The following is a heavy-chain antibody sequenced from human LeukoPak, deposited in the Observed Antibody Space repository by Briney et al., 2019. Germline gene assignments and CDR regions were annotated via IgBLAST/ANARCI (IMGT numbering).Heavy chain of an antibody. CDR3: ARESSSAYYGMDV. V-gene: IGHV1-2*02. CDR2: INPDSGGT. CDR1: GYTFTGYY. Sequence: EASVKVSCKASGYTFTGYYMHWVRQAPGQGLEWMGWINPDSGGTSYAQKFQGRVTMTRDTSISTAYMELSRVSSDDTAVYYCARESSSAYYGMDVWGQGTTVTVSS. J-gene: IGHJ6*02.